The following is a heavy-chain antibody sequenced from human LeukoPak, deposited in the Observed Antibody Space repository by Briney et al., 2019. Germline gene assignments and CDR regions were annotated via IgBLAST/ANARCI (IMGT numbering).Heavy chain of an antibody. J-gene: IGHJ5*02. CDR2: ISYDGSNK. V-gene: IGHV3-30*04. CDR3: ATLGYCSSTSYHENWFDR. Sequence: PGRSLRLSCAASGFTFSGYAMHWVRQAPGKGLEWVAVISYDGSNKYYADSVKGRFTISRDNSKNTLYLQMNSLRAEDTAVYYCATLGYCSSTSYHENWFDRWGQGTLVTVSS. CDR1: GFTFSGYA. D-gene: IGHD2-2*01.